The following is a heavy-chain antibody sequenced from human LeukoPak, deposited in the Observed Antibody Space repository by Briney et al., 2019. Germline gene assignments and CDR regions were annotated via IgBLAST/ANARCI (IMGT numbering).Heavy chain of an antibody. CDR1: GFTVSSTY. CDR2: IYSAGST. D-gene: IGHD3-22*01. Sequence: GGSLRLSCAASGFTVSSTYMSWVRQAPGKGLMWVSVIYSAGSTYYADSVKGRFTISRDNSKNTLYLQMNSLRAEDTAVYYCANAPVTYYYDSSGPDYWGQGTLVTVSS. J-gene: IGHJ4*02. V-gene: IGHV3-66*01. CDR3: ANAPVTYYYDSSGPDY.